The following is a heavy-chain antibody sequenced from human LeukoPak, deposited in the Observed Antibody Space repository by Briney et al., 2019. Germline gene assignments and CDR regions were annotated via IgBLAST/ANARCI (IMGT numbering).Heavy chain of an antibody. V-gene: IGHV3-33*01. D-gene: IGHD6-19*01. J-gene: IGHJ3*02. CDR3: ARAKDNSGRDGFDI. CDR2: IWYDGSNE. CDR1: GFTFSTYG. Sequence: GRSLRLSCAASGFTFSTYGIHWVRQAPGKGLEWVAVIWYDGSNEYYGDSVKGRFTISRDNSKDTLYLQMNSLRAEDTAVYYCARAKDNSGRDGFDIWGQGTMVTVSS.